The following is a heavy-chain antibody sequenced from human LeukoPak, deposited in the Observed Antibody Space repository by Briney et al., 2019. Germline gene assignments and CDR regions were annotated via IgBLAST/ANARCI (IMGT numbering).Heavy chain of an antibody. CDR2: MSSSGGTI. CDR1: GFSFSSHE. V-gene: IGHV3-48*03. J-gene: IGHJ4*02. CDR3: ARGMTGSYFGHFDY. Sequence: GGSLRLSCAASGFSFSSHEMNWVRQAPGKGLEWVSYMSSSGGTIYYADSVKGRFTISRDNGKNSLYLQMNSLRAEDTAVYYCARGMTGSYFGHFDYWGQGTLVTVSS. D-gene: IGHD1-26*01.